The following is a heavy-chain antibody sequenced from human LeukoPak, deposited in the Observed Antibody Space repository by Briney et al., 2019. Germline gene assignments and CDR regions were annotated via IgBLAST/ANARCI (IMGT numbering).Heavy chain of an antibody. CDR2: ISSNGGST. Sequence: GGSLRLSCAASGFTFSSYAMHWVRQAPGKGLEYVSAISSNGGSTYYANSVKGRFTISRDNSKNTLYLQMGSLRAEDMAVYYCARGLFEPVGATPAPDYWGQGTLVTVSS. CDR3: ARGLFEPVGATPAPDY. CDR1: GFTFSSYA. J-gene: IGHJ4*02. V-gene: IGHV3-64*01. D-gene: IGHD1-26*01.